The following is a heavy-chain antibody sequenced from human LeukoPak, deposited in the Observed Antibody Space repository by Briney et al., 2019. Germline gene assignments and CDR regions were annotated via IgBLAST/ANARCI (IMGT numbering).Heavy chain of an antibody. J-gene: IGHJ4*02. Sequence: GASVKVSCKASGGTFSSYAISWVRQAPGQGLEWMGGIIPIFGTANYAQKFQGRVTITADKSTSTAYMELSSLRSEDTAVYYCATGVTKYLRWSNWGQGTLVTVSS. V-gene: IGHV1-69*06. D-gene: IGHD4-23*01. CDR1: GGTFSSYA. CDR3: ATGVTKYLRWSN. CDR2: IIPIFGTA.